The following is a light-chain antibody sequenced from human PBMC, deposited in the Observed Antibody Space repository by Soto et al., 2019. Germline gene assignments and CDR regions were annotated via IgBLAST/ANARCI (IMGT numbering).Light chain of an antibody. CDR2: GAS. J-gene: IGKJ1*01. CDR1: QSVSSSY. V-gene: IGKV3-20*01. Sequence: DILMTQSPATLSLSPGGRATLSCRAIQSVSSSYLAWYQQKPGQAPRLLIYGASSRATGIPDRFSGSGSGTDFTLTISRLEPEDFAVYYCQQYGSSPPWTFGQGTKVDIK. CDR3: QQYGSSPPWT.